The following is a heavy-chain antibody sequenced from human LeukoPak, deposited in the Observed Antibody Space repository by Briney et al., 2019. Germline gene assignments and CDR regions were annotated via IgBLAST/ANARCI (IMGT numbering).Heavy chain of an antibody. CDR1: GFTFSSYG. V-gene: IGHV3-30*18. Sequence: GGSLRLSCAASGFTFSSYGMHWVRQAPGKGLEWVAVISYDGSNKFYADSVKGRFTISRDNSKNTLYLQMSSLRAEDTAVYYCAKAGYSSGWRNFDYWGQGTLVTVSS. CDR3: AKAGYSSGWRNFDY. CDR2: ISYDGSNK. D-gene: IGHD6-19*01. J-gene: IGHJ4*02.